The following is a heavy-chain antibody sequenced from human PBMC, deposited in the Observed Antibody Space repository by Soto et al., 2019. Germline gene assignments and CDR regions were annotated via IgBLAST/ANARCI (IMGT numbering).Heavy chain of an antibody. J-gene: IGHJ6*02. D-gene: IGHD5-18*01. Sequence: SVKVSCKDSGLTFTSSAVQWVRQARGQRLEWIGWIVVGSGNTNYAQKFQERVTITRDMSTSTAYMELSSLRSEDTAVYYCAAKRGYSYGLGLELMDVWGQGTTVTVSS. CDR2: IVVGSGNT. CDR1: GLTFTSSA. V-gene: IGHV1-58*01. CDR3: AAKRGYSYGLGLELMDV.